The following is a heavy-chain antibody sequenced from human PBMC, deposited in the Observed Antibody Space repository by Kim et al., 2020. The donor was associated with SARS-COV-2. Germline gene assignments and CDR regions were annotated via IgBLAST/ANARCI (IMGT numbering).Heavy chain of an antibody. CDR2: ITGDSSTI. CDR3: ASSDY. Sequence: GSLRLSCAASGFTFTDYYMSWIRQAPGKGLEWISYITGDSSTIHYADSVKGRFTISRDNANNSVYLQMNSLRAEDTAVYYCASSDYWGQGTLVTVSS. V-gene: IGHV3-11*04. CDR1: GFTFTDYY. J-gene: IGHJ4*02.